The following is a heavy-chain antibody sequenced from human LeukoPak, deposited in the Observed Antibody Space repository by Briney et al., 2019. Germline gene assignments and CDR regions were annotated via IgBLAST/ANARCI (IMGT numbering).Heavy chain of an antibody. CDR2: ISGSGGAT. CDR3: ARNRPAGYAYGFELQH. CDR1: GFTFTSYA. J-gene: IGHJ1*01. Sequence: GGSLRLSCAASGFTFTSYAMNWVRQAPGKGLEWVAAISGSGGATYYADSVKGRFTISRDNCGNTVFLQMDSLRANHTAVYFCARNRPAGYAYGFELQHCGQGPLVTVSS. D-gene: IGHD5-12*01. V-gene: IGHV3-23*01.